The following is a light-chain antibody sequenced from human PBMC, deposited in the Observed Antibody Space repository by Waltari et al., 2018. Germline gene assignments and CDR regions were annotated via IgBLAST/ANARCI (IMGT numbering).Light chain of an antibody. V-gene: IGKV3-11*01. CDR1: QSVRSY. CDR3: LQRSDWPPTT. CDR2: DAS. Sequence: EIVLTQFPATLSLSPGERATLSCRASQSVRSYLAWYQQKPGQAPRLLIYDASNRAIGIPARFSGSGSGTDFTLTISSLEPEDFAVYYCLQRSDWPPTTFGQGTRLEIK. J-gene: IGKJ5*01.